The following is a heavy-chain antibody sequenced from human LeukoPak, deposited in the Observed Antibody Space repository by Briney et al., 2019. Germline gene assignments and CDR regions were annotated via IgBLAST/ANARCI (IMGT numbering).Heavy chain of an antibody. CDR2: MNPNSGNT. J-gene: IGHJ4*02. Sequence: GASVKVSCKASGYTFTSYDINWVRQATGQGLEWMGWMNPNSGNTGYAQKFQGRVTMTRNTSISTAYMELSSLRSEDTAVYYCARGGYCSGTSCYYRGFDYWGQGTLVTVSS. V-gene: IGHV1-8*01. CDR3: ARGGYCSGTSCYYRGFDY. D-gene: IGHD2-2*01. CDR1: GYTFTSYD.